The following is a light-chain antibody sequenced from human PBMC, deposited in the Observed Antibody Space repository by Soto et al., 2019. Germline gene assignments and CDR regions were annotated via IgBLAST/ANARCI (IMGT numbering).Light chain of an antibody. Sequence: ETVLTQSPSTLSLSPGERATLSCRASQSVSTYLAWYQQKPGQAPRLLIYGASSRATGIPDRFSGSGSGTDFTLTISRLEPEDFEVYYCQQYGSSPRTFGQGTKVDIK. V-gene: IGKV3-20*01. CDR1: QSVSTY. CDR2: GAS. J-gene: IGKJ1*01. CDR3: QQYGSSPRT.